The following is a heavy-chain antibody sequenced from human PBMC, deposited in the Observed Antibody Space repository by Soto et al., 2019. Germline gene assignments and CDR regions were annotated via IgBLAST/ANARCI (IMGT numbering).Heavy chain of an antibody. CDR3: ARTELYDFWSGYQTAYFDY. CDR1: GYTFTSYD. D-gene: IGHD3-3*01. Sequence: GASVKVSCKDSGYTFTSYDINWVRQATGQGLEWMGWMNPNSGNTGYAQKFQGRVTMTRNTSTSTAYMELSSLRSEDTAVYYCARTELYDFWSGYQTAYFDYWGQGTLVTVSS. V-gene: IGHV1-8*01. CDR2: MNPNSGNT. J-gene: IGHJ4*02.